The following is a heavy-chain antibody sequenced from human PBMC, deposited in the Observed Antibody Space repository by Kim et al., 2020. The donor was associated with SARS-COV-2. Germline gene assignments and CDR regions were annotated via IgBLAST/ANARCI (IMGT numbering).Heavy chain of an antibody. CDR3: AREDLGAHLGWYFDL. Sequence: SETLSLTCTVSGGSISSSTYYWSWIRQPAGKGLEWIGRIYSSGTTNYNPSLKSRVIISVDTSKNQFSLKLTSVTAADTAVYYCAREDLGAHLGWYFDLWGRGTLVTVSS. J-gene: IGHJ2*01. CDR2: IYSSGTT. CDR1: GGSISSSTYY. V-gene: IGHV4-61*02. D-gene: IGHD3-16*01.